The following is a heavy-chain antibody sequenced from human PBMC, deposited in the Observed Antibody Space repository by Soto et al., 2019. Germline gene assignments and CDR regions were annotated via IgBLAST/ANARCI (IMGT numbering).Heavy chain of an antibody. V-gene: IGHV2-5*01. CDR1: GFSFGVSGVG. Sequence: SGPTLVNPTQALTLTCTFSGFSFGVSGVGVGWIRQPPGRALEWLGLVFWNDDKRYSPSLESRLTLTKDTSNNQVVLTVTNLDPGDTGTYYCARAYTYDFDHWGQGTLVTVSS. CDR2: VFWNDDK. D-gene: IGHD2-21*01. J-gene: IGHJ4*02. CDR3: ARAYTYDFDH.